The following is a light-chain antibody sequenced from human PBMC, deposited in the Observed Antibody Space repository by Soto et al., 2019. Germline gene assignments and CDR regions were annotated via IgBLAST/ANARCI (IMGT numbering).Light chain of an antibody. CDR1: QSISSY. Sequence: EIVLTQSPATLSLSSGERATLSCRASQSISSYLAWYQHKPGQAPRLLIFDASDRASGIPARFSGSGSGTDFTLTISSLEPEDFAVYYCQQRSSWPPAFTFGQGTKLEIK. CDR2: DAS. J-gene: IGKJ2*01. V-gene: IGKV3-11*01. CDR3: QQRSSWPPAFT.